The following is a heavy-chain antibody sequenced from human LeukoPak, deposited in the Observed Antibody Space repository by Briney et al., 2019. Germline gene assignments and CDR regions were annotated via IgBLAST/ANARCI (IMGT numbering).Heavy chain of an antibody. D-gene: IGHD3-3*01. CDR1: GFTFRTYW. V-gene: IGHV3-74*01. Sequence: PGGSLRLSCAASGFTFRTYWMHWVRQAPGKGLVWVSRISSDGSDTNYADSVKGRFTISRDDAKNTVYLQMNSLRAEDTAVYYCARGLRIWISDYYNMDVWGQGTTVTVSS. CDR3: ARGLRIWISDYYNMDV. CDR2: ISSDGSDT. J-gene: IGHJ6*02.